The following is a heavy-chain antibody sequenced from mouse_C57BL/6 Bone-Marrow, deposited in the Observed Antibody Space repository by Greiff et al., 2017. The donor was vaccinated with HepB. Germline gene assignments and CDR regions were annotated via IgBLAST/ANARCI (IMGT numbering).Heavy chain of an antibody. CDR1: GYSFTGYY. CDR3: ARSRGESWYFDV. Sequence: VQLQQSGPELVKPGASVKISCKASGYSFTGYYMNWVKQSPEKSLEWIGEINPSTGGTTYNQKFKAKATLTVDKSSSTAYMQLKSLTSEDSAVYYCARSRGESWYFDVWGTGTTVTVSS. V-gene: IGHV1-42*01. CDR2: INPSTGGT. J-gene: IGHJ1*03.